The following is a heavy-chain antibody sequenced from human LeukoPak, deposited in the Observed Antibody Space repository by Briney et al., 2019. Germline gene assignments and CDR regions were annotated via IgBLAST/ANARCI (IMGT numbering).Heavy chain of an antibody. V-gene: IGHV1-24*01. CDR2: FDPEDGET. Sequence: ASVTVSCKVSGYTLTELSMHWVRQAPGKGLEWMGGFDPEDGETIYAQKFQGRVTMTEDTSTDTAYMELSSLRSEDTAVYYCATPRPSGPFDAFDIWGQGTMVTVSS. CDR3: ATPRPSGPFDAFDI. D-gene: IGHD1-26*01. J-gene: IGHJ3*02. CDR1: GYTLTELS.